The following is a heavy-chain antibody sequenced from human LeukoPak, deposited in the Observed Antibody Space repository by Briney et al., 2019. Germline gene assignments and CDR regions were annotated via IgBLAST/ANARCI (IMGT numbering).Heavy chain of an antibody. V-gene: IGHV3-48*01. D-gene: IGHD3-3*01. Sequence: GGCLRLSCAASGFTFSSYSMNWFRQPPGRGGDGVSYISSSSSTIYYADSVKGRFTISRDNAKNSLYLQMNSLRAEDTAVYDCARVLRGDLYYYYYMDVWGKGTTVTVSS. J-gene: IGHJ6*03. CDR1: GFTFSSYS. CDR3: ARVLRGDLYYYYYMDV. CDR2: ISSSSSTI.